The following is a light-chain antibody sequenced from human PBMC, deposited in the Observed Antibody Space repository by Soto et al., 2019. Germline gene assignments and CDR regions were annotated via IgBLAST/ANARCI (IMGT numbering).Light chain of an antibody. J-gene: IGKJ1*01. Sequence: DIQMTQSPSTLSASVGDRVTITCRASQSISSSLAWYQQKPGKAPKLLIYDASNLESGVPSIFSGSGSGTEFTLTISSLQPDDFATYYCQHYNSYSEAFGQGTKGDIK. CDR3: QHYNSYSEA. V-gene: IGKV1-5*01. CDR1: QSISSS. CDR2: DAS.